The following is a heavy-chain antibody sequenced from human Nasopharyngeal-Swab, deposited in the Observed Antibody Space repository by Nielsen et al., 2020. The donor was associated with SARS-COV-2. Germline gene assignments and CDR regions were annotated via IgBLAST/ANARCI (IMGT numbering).Heavy chain of an antibody. V-gene: IGHV1-3*01. D-gene: IGHD1-1*01. CDR1: GYTFTSYA. J-gene: IGHJ3*02. CDR2: INAGNGKT. CDR3: ARDPGTDAFDI. Sequence: ASVKVSCKASGYTFTSYAMHWVRQAPGQRLEWMGWINAGNGKTKYSQKFQGRVTITRDTSASTAYMELSSLRSEDTAVYYCARDPGTDAFDIWGQGTMVTVSS.